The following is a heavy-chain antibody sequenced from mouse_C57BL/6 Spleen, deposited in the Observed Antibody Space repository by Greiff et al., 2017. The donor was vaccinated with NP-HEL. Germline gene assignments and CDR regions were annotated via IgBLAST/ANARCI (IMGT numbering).Heavy chain of an antibody. CDR3: ARRLGRGTFYAMDY. D-gene: IGHD4-1*01. J-gene: IGHJ4*01. CDR2: INPNYGTT. Sequence: VQLKQSGPELVKPGASVKISCKASGYSFTDYNMNWVKQSNGKSLEWIGVINPNYGTTSYNQKFKGKATLTVDQSSSTAYMQLNGLTSEDSAVYYCARRLGRGTFYAMDYWGQGTSVTVSS. V-gene: IGHV1-39*01. CDR1: GYSFTDYN.